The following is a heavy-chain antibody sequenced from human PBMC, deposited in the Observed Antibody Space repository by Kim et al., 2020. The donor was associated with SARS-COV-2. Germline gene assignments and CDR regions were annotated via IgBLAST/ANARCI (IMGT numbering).Heavy chain of an antibody. J-gene: IGHJ6*02. Sequence: ASVKVSCKASGYTFTSYDINWVRQATGQGLEWMGWMNPNSGNTGYAQKFQGRVTMTRNTSISTAYMELSSLRSEDTAVYYCAVWLPTNYYYGMDVWGQGTTVTVSS. CDR1: GYTFTSYD. V-gene: IGHV1-8*01. CDR2: MNPNSGNT. D-gene: IGHD3-16*01. CDR3: AVWLPTNYYYGMDV.